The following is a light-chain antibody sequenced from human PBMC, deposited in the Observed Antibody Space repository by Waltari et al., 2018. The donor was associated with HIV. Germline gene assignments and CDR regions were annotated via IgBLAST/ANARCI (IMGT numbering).Light chain of an antibody. CDR1: QSVSSY. J-gene: IGKJ3*01. CDR2: DAS. Sequence: EIVLTQSPATLSLSPGERATLSSRASQSVSSYLAWYQQKPGQAPRLLIYDASNRATGIPARFSGSGSGTDFTLTISSLEPEDFAVYYCQQRSNCPPITFGPGTKVDIK. CDR3: QQRSNCPPIT. V-gene: IGKV3-11*01.